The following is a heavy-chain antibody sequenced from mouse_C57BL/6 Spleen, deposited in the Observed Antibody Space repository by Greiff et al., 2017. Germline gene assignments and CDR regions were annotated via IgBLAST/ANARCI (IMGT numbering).Heavy chain of an antibody. Sequence: VQLKESGGGLVKPGGSLKLSCAASGFTFSSYTMSWVRQTPEKRLEWVATISGGGGNTYYPDSVKGRFTISRDNAKNTLYLQMSSLRSEDTALYYCARHRDDYLWFAYWGQGTLVTVSA. CDR1: GFTFSSYT. J-gene: IGHJ3*01. CDR3: ARHRDDYLWFAY. CDR2: ISGGGGNT. V-gene: IGHV5-9*01. D-gene: IGHD2-4*01.